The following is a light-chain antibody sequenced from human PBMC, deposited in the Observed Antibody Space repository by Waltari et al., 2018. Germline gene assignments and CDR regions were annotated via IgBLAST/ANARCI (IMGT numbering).Light chain of an antibody. Sequence: QSALTPPASVSVSPGPSITISCSGTSNDIGSYNYISWYQQHPGRAPKLMIYDVSDRPSGLADRFSGSKSGNTASLSIAGLQAEDEADYYCSSYTSSGTLVFGGGTKLTVL. CDR2: DVS. V-gene: IGLV2-14*03. CDR1: SNDIGSYNY. CDR3: SSYTSSGTLV. J-gene: IGLJ2*01.